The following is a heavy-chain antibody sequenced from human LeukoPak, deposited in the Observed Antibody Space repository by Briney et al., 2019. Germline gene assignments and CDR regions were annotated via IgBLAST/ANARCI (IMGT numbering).Heavy chain of an antibody. CDR2: ISYDGSNK. J-gene: IGHJ4*02. CDR1: GFTFSSYA. CDR3: SRGGFDY. V-gene: IGHV3-30-3*01. Sequence: PGGSLRLSCAASGFTFSSYAMHWVRQAPGKGLEWVAVISYDGSNKYYADSVKGRFTISRDNSKNTLYLQMNSLRAEDTAVYWSSRGGFDYWGQGTLVTVSS. D-gene: IGHD3-3*01.